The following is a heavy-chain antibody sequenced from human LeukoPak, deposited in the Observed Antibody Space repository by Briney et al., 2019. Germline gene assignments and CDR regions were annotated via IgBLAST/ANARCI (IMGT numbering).Heavy chain of an antibody. CDR2: ISTFDGDT. J-gene: IGHJ4*02. CDR3: ARDDGVADFDH. CDR1: GYTFISYG. D-gene: IGHD3-3*01. Sequence: ASVKVSCKASGYTFISYGISWVRQAPGQGLEWMGWISTFDGDTNYAQKFRGRVTMTTDPFTSTAYMDLRSLRSDDTAVYYCARDDGVADFDHWGQGTLVTVSS. V-gene: IGHV1-18*01.